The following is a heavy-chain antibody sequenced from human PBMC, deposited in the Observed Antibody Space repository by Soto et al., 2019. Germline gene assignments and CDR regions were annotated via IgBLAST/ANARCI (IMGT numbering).Heavy chain of an antibody. V-gene: IGHV1-18*01. D-gene: IGHD3-10*01. J-gene: IGHJ6*02. CDR1: GYTFTIYG. CDR3: ASSYYGSGNPKDYYYGMDV. CDR2: ISAYNGNT. Sequence: ASVKVSCKASGYTFTIYGIIWVRQAPGQGLEWMGWISAYNGNTNYAQKLQGRVTMTTDTSTSTAYMELRSLRSDDTAVYYCASSYYGSGNPKDYYYGMDVWGQGTTVTVSS.